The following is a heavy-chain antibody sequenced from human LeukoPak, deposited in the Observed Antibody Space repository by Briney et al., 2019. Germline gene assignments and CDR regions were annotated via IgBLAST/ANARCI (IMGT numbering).Heavy chain of an antibody. CDR2: ISGSGGST. J-gene: IGHJ4*02. CDR1: GFTFSSYA. Sequence: GGSLRLSCAASGFTFSSYAMSWVRQAPGKGLEWVSAISGSGGSTYYADSVKGRFTISRDNSKNTLYLQMNSLRAEDTAVYYCAKAVRSLFTMVRGARNDYWGQGTLVTVSS. CDR3: AKAVRSLFTMVRGARNDY. V-gene: IGHV3-23*01. D-gene: IGHD3-10*01.